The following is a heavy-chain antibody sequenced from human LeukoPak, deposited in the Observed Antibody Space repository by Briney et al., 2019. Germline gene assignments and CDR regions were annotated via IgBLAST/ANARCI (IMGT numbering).Heavy chain of an antibody. Sequence: GASVKVSCKGSGYTFSGYYMHWVRQAPGHGLEWMGWINYNSGATNYAQALQGRVTMTRDTSITIFYMELSSLRSDDTAVYYCARALRYDDSSGYYAYWGQGTLVTVSS. V-gene: IGHV1-2*02. CDR1: GYTFSGYY. CDR2: INYNSGAT. J-gene: IGHJ4*02. D-gene: IGHD3-22*01. CDR3: ARALRYDDSSGYYAY.